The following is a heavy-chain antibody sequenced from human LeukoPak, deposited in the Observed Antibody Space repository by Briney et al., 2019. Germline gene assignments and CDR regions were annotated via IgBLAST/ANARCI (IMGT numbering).Heavy chain of an antibody. J-gene: IGHJ4*02. V-gene: IGHV3-74*01. CDR1: GFTFSNYW. Sequence: GGSLRLSCAASGFTFSNYWMHWVRQVPGKGLVWVSRINDDGSAAFYADSVKGRFTISRDNAKNTLFLQINSLRAEDTAVYYCAREILAPGKTHDYWGQGTLVTVSS. CDR3: AREILAPGKTHDY. CDR2: INDDGSAA.